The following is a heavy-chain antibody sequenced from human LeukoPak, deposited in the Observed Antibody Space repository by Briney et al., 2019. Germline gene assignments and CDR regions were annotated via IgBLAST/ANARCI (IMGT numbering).Heavy chain of an antibody. V-gene: IGHV3-48*03. J-gene: IGHJ6*03. Sequence: GGSLRLSCAASGFTFSSYEMNWVRQAPGKGLEWVSYISSSGSTIYYADSVKGRFTISRDNAKNSLYLQMNSLRAEDTAVYYCARADGMATIAYYYYMDVWGKGTTVTVSS. CDR1: GFTFSSYE. CDR2: ISSSGSTI. D-gene: IGHD5-24*01. CDR3: ARADGMATIAYYYYMDV.